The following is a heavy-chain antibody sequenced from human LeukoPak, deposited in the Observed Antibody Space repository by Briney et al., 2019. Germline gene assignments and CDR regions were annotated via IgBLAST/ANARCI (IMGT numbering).Heavy chain of an antibody. V-gene: IGHV3-53*01. Sequence: GGSLRLSCAASGFIVSGDFMSWVRQAPGKGLEWVSVIYSDGSTYYADSVKGRFTISRDNSKNTLDLQMTGLSAEDTAVYYCARERGRGRDSPWFDYWGQGTLVTVSS. CDR3: ARERGRGRDSPWFDY. CDR1: GFIVSGDF. CDR2: IYSDGST. D-gene: IGHD1-26*01. J-gene: IGHJ4*02.